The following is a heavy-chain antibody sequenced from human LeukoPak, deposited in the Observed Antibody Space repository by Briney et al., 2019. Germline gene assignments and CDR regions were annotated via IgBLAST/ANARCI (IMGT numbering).Heavy chain of an antibody. CDR1: GFRFRSYG. CDR2: ISSGSGYI. V-gene: IGHV3-21*01. Sequence: PGGTLRLSCATSGFRFRSYGMSWVRQAPGKGLEWVSSISSGSGYIYYADSLKGRFTISRDNAKNSLYLQMNSLRAEDTAVYYCARGYYYDSSGYWAPFDYWGQGTLVTVSS. J-gene: IGHJ4*02. CDR3: ARGYYYDSSGYWAPFDY. D-gene: IGHD3-22*01.